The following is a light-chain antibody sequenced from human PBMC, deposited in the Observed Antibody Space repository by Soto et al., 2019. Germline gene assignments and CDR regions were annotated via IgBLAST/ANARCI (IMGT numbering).Light chain of an antibody. V-gene: IGLV1-51*01. J-gene: IGLJ1*01. CDR3: GTWDSSLSAGV. CDR2: DNN. Sequence: QSALAQPPSVSATPGQTVTISCSGSNSNIGNNYVSWYQQLPGTAPKLLIYDNNKRPSEIPDRFSGSKSGPSATLGITGLQTGDEADYYCGTWDSSLSAGVFGTGTKVTVL. CDR1: NSNIGNNY.